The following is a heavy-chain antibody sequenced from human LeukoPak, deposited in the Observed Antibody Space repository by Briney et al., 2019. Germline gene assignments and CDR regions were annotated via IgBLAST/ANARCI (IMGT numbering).Heavy chain of an antibody. CDR2: IYYSGST. Sequence: SQTLSLTSTVPGGSISSGGYYWSWIRQHPRKGLEWIGYIYYSGSTYYNPSLKSRVTISVDTSKNQFSLKLSSVTAADTAVYYCARGISDYGDYFDYWGQGTLVTVSS. J-gene: IGHJ4*02. D-gene: IGHD4-17*01. CDR1: GGSISSGGYY. CDR3: ARGISDYGDYFDY. V-gene: IGHV4-31*03.